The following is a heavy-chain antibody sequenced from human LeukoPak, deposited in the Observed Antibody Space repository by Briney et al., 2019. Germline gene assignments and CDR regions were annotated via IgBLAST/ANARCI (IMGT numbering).Heavy chain of an antibody. D-gene: IGHD2-8*01. V-gene: IGHV1-2*02. J-gene: IGHJ6*02. CDR2: INPNSGGT. CDR3: ARGCTNGVCYPDYYYGMDV. CDR1: GYTFTGYY. Sequence: ASVKVSCKASGYTFTGYYMHWVRQAPGQGLEWMGWINPNSGGTNYAQKFQGRVTMTRDTSISTAYMELSRLRSDDTAVYYCARGCTNGVCYPDYYYGMDVGGQGTTVTVSS.